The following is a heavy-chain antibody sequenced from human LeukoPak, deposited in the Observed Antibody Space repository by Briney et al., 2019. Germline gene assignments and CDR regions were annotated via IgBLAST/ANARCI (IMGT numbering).Heavy chain of an antibody. CDR3: RVATGGTDY. Sequence: GGSLRPSCAASGFTFSSYGMHWVRQAPGKGLEWVAVISYDGSNKYYADSVKGRFTISRDNAKNTLYLQMNSLRVEDTAVYYCRVATGGTDYWGQGTLVTVSS. CDR1: GFTFSSYG. D-gene: IGHD6-13*01. J-gene: IGHJ4*02. V-gene: IGHV3-30*03. CDR2: ISYDGSNK.